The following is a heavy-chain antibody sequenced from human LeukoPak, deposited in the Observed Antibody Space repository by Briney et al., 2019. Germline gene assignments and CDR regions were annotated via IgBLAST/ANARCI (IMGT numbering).Heavy chain of an antibody. Sequence: PSETLSLTCAVYGGSFSGYYWSWIRQPPGKGLEWIGEINHSGSTNYNPSLKSRVTMSVDTSKNQFSLKLSSVTAADTAVYYCARGYNWNDDHFDYWGQGTLVTVSS. CDR3: ARGYNWNDDHFDY. CDR2: INHSGST. J-gene: IGHJ4*02. D-gene: IGHD1-1*01. V-gene: IGHV4-34*01. CDR1: GGSFSGYY.